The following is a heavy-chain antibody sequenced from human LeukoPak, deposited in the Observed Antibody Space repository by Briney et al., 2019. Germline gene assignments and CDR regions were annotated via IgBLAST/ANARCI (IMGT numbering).Heavy chain of an antibody. CDR1: GGTLSSYY. J-gene: IGHJ4*02. V-gene: IGHV4-59*01. CDR2: IYYSGST. CDR3: ARTSGIEADFDY. Sequence: SETLSLTCTVSGGTLSSYYWSWMRQPPGKGLEWMGYIYYSGSTNYNPSIKSRVTISVDTSKNQFSLKLSSVTAADTAVYYCARTSGIEADFDYWGQGTLVTVSS. D-gene: IGHD6-13*01.